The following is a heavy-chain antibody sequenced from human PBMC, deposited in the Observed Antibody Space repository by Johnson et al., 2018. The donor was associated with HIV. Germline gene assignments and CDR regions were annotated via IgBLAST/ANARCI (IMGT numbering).Heavy chain of an antibody. D-gene: IGHD6-19*01. CDR3: ARGGPIAVETTGAFDI. V-gene: IGHV3-7*04. CDR1: GFTFSSYW. J-gene: IGHJ3*02. Sequence: EVQLVESGGGLVQPGESLRLSCAASGFTFSSYWMSWVRQAPGKGLAWVANIKQDGSEKYYVASVTGRFTISRDNAKNSLYLKMNSLRAEDTAVYYCARGGPIAVETTGAFDIWGQGTMVTVSS. CDR2: IKQDGSEK.